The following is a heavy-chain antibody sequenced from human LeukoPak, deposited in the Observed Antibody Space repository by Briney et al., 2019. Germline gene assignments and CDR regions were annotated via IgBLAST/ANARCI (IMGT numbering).Heavy chain of an antibody. CDR1: GFTFSSYA. V-gene: IGHV3-21*01. CDR2: ISVTSSYI. D-gene: IGHD6-6*01. Sequence: PGGSLRLSCAASGFTFSSYAMSWVRQAPGKGLEWVSSISVTSSYIYYADSVKGRFTISRDNAKNSLYLQMNSLRAEDTAVYYCASIAARMDYYYYYYMDVWGKGTTVAVSS. CDR3: ASIAARMDYYYYYYMDV. J-gene: IGHJ6*03.